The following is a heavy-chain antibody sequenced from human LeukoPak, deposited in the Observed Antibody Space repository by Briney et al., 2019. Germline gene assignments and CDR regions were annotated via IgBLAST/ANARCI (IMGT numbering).Heavy chain of an antibody. CDR1: GLTVSGKH. D-gene: IGHD3-16*01. CDR3: AARECSYTYRYGGVFDY. CDR2: IYSAGTT. Sequence: GGSLRLSCAASGLTVSGKHMSWVRQAPGKGLEWVSVIYSAGTTNYAESVEGRFAISRDNTKNTLHLQMNSLRVEDTAIYYCAARECSYTYRYGGVFDYWGQGTLVSVSS. V-gene: IGHV3-53*01. J-gene: IGHJ4*02.